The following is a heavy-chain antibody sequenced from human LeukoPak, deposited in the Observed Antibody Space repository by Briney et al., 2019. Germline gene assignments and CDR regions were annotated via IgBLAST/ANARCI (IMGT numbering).Heavy chain of an antibody. V-gene: IGHV3-7*03. J-gene: IGHJ4*02. Sequence: GGSLRLSCAASGFTFSSYWMSWVRQAPGKGLEWVAHIKQDGSEKYYVDSVKGRFTISRDNAKNSLYLQMNSLRAEDTAVYYCAKGRGAAAGPRIFDYWGQGTLVTVSS. D-gene: IGHD6-13*01. CDR1: GFTFSSYW. CDR3: AKGRGAAAGPRIFDY. CDR2: IKQDGSEK.